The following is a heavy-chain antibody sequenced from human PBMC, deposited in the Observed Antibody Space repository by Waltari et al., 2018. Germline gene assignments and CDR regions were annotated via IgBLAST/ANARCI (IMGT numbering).Heavy chain of an antibody. J-gene: IGHJ4*02. CDR1: GFTFSSFE. D-gene: IGHD3-22*01. Sequence: EVQLVESGGGLVQPGGSLRLSCAASGFTFSSFEMNWVRQAPGKGPELVSYISSSGTTRYHADAVRVRLTISRDNAKNSLYLQMNSLRAEDTAVYYCARPKGGYDSSGYYPTPFDYWGQGTLVTVSS. V-gene: IGHV3-48*03. CDR2: ISSSGTTR. CDR3: ARPKGGYDSSGYYPTPFDY.